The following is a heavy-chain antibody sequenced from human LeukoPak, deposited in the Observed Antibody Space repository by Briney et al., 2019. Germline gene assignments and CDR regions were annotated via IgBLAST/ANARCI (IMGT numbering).Heavy chain of an antibody. CDR3: ARDRGFDGAFDI. Sequence: SETLSLTCTVSGGSISSYCWSWIRQPPGKGLEWIGYIYYSGSTNYNPSLKSRVIISVDTSKNQFSLKLSSVTAADTAVYYCARDRGFDGAFDIWGQGTMVTVSS. V-gene: IGHV4-59*01. J-gene: IGHJ3*02. CDR2: IYYSGST. CDR1: GGSISSYC. D-gene: IGHD3-10*01.